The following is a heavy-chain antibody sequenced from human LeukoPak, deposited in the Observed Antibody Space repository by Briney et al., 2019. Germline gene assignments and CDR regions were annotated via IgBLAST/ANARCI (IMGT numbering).Heavy chain of an antibody. CDR1: GFTFSSYG. CDR2: ISRDGSNK. J-gene: IGHJ4*02. D-gene: IGHD3-10*01. V-gene: IGHV3-30*18. CDR3: AKSLYGSGSYWDPNFDY. Sequence: GGSLRLSCAASGFTFSSYGMHWVRQAPGKGLEWVAVISRDGSNKYSADSVQGRFTISRDNYKNTLYLQMNSLGAEDTAVYYCAKSLYGSGSYWDPNFDYWGQGTLVTVSS.